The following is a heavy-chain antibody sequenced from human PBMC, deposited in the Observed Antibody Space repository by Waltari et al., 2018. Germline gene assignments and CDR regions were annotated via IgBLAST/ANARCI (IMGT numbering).Heavy chain of an antibody. CDR1: GGSFSGYY. D-gene: IGHD4-4*01. V-gene: IGHV4-34*01. CDR2: INHSGSN. Sequence: QVQLQQWGAGLLKPSETLSLTCAVYGGSFSGYYWSWLRQPPGKGLEWIGEINHSGSNNYNPSLKSRVTISVDTSKNQFSLKLSSVTAADTAVYYCARAQRYSNYEYGMDVWGQGTTVTVSS. CDR3: ARAQRYSNYEYGMDV. J-gene: IGHJ6*02.